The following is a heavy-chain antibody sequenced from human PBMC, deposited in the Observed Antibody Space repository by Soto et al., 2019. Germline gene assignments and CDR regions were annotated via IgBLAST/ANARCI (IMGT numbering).Heavy chain of an antibody. CDR3: ATDTRDCIKRSCYAPFGSFDV. CDR1: KFTFSNYV. Sequence: PGGCLRLSCAADKFTFSNYVMSWVRQAPGKGLEWVSAISGSGDSMYYADSVKGRFTISRDNSRNTLFLQMNSLRAEDTAVYYCATDTRDCIKRSCYAPFGSFDVCGQGTMLTVS. D-gene: IGHD2-2*01. V-gene: IGHV3-23*01. J-gene: IGHJ3*01. CDR2: ISGSGDSM.